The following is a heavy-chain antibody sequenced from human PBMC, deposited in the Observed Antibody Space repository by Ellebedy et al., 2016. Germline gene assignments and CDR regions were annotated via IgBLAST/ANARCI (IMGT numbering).Heavy chain of an antibody. J-gene: IGHJ4*02. V-gene: IGHV4-59*01. D-gene: IGHD3-3*01. CDR1: GGSISRYY. CDR3: ARTYYDFWSGFSAPYYFDY. Sequence: GSLRLSCTVSGGSISRYYWSWIRQPPGKGLEWIGYIYYSGSTNYNPSLKSRLTISVDTSKNQFSLKLSSVTAADTALYYCARTYYDFWSGFSAPYYFDYWGQGTPVTVSS. CDR2: IYYSGST.